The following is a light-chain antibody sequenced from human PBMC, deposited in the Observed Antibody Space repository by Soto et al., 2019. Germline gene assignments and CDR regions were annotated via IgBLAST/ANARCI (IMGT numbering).Light chain of an antibody. CDR3: QQYGSSPPWT. J-gene: IGKJ1*01. V-gene: IGKV3-20*01. CDR2: GAS. CDR1: QSVSSSY. Sequence: EIVLPHSPGTLSLCPGERATLSCRAIQSVSSSYLAWYQQKPGQAPRLLIYGASSRATGIPDRFSGSGSGTDFTLTISRLEPEDFAVYYCQQYGSSPPWTFGQGTKVDIK.